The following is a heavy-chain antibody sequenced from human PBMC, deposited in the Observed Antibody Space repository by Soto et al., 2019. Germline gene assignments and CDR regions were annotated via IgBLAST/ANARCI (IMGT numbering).Heavy chain of an antibody. V-gene: IGHV4-39*01. CDR1: VGSIGTSAYY. CDR2: INHSGNT. J-gene: IGHJ5*02. Sequence: SETLSLTCAFSVGSIGTSAYYCGWIRQAPGKGLEWIGSINHSGNTYLSPSLKDRVTMSVDTSKNSFSLKLRSATAADTGLYYCSRRAKEGFEPWGQGTLVNVSS. CDR3: SRRAKEGFEP.